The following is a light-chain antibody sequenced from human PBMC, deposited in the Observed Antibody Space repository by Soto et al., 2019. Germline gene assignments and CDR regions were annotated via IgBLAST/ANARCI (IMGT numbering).Light chain of an antibody. CDR3: MQAVQAPRT. V-gene: IGKV2-28*01. CDR1: QSLLHSNGNIY. J-gene: IGKJ1*01. CDR2: LGS. Sequence: DIVLTQSPLSLPVTPGEPASISCRSSQSLLHSNGNIYLDWYLQKPGQSPQLLIYLGSIRASGVPDSFSGSGSGTDFTLKITRVEAEDVGVYYCMQAVQAPRTFGQGTKVEIK.